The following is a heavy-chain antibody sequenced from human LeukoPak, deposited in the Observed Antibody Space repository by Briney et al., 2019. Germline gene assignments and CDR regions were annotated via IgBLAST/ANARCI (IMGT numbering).Heavy chain of an antibody. D-gene: IGHD1-26*01. J-gene: IGHJ5*02. CDR3: ARSYLGGTYYDWFDP. V-gene: IGHV4-4*07. Sequence: NPSETLSLTCTVSGGSIIVYYWNWIRQPAGKGLEWIGRIYASGSTNYNPSLRSRVTISVDKSKNQFSLKLTSATAADTAVYYCARSYLGGTYYDWFDPWGQGTLVTVSS. CDR1: GGSIIVYY. CDR2: IYASGST.